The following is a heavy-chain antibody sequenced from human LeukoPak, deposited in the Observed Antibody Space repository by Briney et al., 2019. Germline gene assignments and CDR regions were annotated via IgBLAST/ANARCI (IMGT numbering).Heavy chain of an antibody. J-gene: IGHJ4*02. CDR3: ARDSRRGAAGVYYFDY. CDR1: GGTFSSYA. Sequence: AASVKVSCKASGGTFSSYAISWVRQAPGQGLEWMGGIIPIFGTANYAQKFQGRVTITADESTSTAYMELSSLRSEDTAVYYCARDSRRGAAGVYYFDYWGQGTLVTVSS. CDR2: IIPIFGTA. V-gene: IGHV1-69*01. D-gene: IGHD2-15*01.